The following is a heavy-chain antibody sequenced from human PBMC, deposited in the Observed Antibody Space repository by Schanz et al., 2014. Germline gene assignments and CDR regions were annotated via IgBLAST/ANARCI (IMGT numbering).Heavy chain of an antibody. CDR3: ARIGGSVFDY. CDR1: GFPFSDYF. Sequence: EVQLLESGGGLVQPGGSLRLSCTASGFPFSDYFMAWIRQPPGRGLEWVSAISGSGGSTYYADSVKGRFTISRDNSKSTLYLQMNSLRAEDTAVYYCARIGGSVFDYWAQGTLVTVSS. CDR2: ISGSGGST. J-gene: IGHJ4*02. D-gene: IGHD3-10*01. V-gene: IGHV3-23*01.